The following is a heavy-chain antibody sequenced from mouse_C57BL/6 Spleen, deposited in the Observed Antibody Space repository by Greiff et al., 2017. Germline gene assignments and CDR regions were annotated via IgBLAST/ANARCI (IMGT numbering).Heavy chain of an antibody. CDR3: AKRRGIYYDYDDGVFDY. J-gene: IGHJ2*01. CDR1: GYSFTGYY. CDR2: INPSTGGT. Sequence: EVKLQESGPELVKPGASVKISCKASGYSFTGYYMNWVKQSPEKSLEWIGEINPSTGGTTYNQKFKAKATLTVDKSSSTAYMQLKSLTSEDSAVYYCAKRRGIYYDYDDGVFDYWGQGTTLTVSS. D-gene: IGHD2-4*01. V-gene: IGHV1-42*01.